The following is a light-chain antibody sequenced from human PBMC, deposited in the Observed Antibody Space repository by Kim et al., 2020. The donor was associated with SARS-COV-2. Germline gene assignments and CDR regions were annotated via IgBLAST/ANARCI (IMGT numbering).Light chain of an antibody. CDR3: LQHNSYPWT. Sequence: DIQLTQSPSFLSASVGDRVTITCRASQGISSYLAWYQQKPGKAPKRLIYAASSLQSGVPSRFSGSGSGTEFTLTISSLQPEDFATYYCLQHNSYPWTFGQGTKVDIK. CDR2: AAS. V-gene: IGKV1-9*01. J-gene: IGKJ1*01. CDR1: QGISSY.